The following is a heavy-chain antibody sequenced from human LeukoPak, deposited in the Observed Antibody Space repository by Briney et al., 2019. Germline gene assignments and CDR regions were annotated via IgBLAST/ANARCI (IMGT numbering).Heavy chain of an antibody. Sequence: GGSLRLSCAASGFTFSSYGMHWVRQAPGKGLEWVAFVRYDGSNKYYVDSVKGRFTISRDNSKNTLYLQMNSLRAEDTAVYYCAKGGYGNMYWFDPWGQGTLVTVSS. CDR3: AKGGYGNMYWFDP. CDR1: GFTFSSYG. J-gene: IGHJ5*02. V-gene: IGHV3-30*02. D-gene: IGHD1/OR15-1a*01. CDR2: VRYDGSNK.